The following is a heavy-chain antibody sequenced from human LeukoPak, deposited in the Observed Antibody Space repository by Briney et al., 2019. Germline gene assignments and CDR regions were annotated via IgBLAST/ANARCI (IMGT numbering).Heavy chain of an antibody. CDR2: IYYSGST. CDR1: GGSISSGDYY. J-gene: IGHJ4*02. Sequence: PSQTLSLTCTVSGGSISSGDYYWSWIRQPPAKGLEWIGYIYYSGSTYYNPSLKSRVTISVDTSKNQFSLKLSSVTAADTAVYYCARVSSGGVVAHWGQGTLVTVSS. CDR3: ARVSSGGVVAH. D-gene: IGHD2-15*01. V-gene: IGHV4-30-4*01.